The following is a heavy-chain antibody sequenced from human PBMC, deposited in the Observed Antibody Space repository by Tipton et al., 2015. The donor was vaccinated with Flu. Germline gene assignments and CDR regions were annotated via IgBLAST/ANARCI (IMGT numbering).Heavy chain of an antibody. D-gene: IGHD1-26*01. J-gene: IGHJ1*01. Sequence: TLSLTCTVSGGSISSGSYYWSWIRQPAGKGLEWIGYIYYSGNTNYNPSLKSRVTISVDTSKNQFSLELSSVTAADTAVYYCARYGTYDGSRYFQHWGQGTLVTVSS. CDR1: GGSISSGSYY. CDR3: ARYGTYDGSRYFQH. CDR2: IYYSGNT. V-gene: IGHV4-61*10.